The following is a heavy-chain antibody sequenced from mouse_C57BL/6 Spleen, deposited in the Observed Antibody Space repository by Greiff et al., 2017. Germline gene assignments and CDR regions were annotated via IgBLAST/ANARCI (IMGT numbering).Heavy chain of an antibody. CDR3: ASYYSNGFAD. D-gene: IGHD2-5*01. CDR1: GYAFSSSW. CDR2: IYPGDGNT. V-gene: IGHV1-82*01. J-gene: IGHJ3*01. Sequence: VQLQQSGPELVKPGASVKISCKASGYAFSSSWMNWVKQRPGKGLEWIGRIYPGDGNTNYNGKVKGKATLTADKSSSTAYMHLRSLTSVDSAVYFCASYYSNGFADWGQGTLVTVSA.